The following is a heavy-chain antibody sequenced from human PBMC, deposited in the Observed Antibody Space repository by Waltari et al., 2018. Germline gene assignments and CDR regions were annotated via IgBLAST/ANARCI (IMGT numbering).Heavy chain of an antibody. Sequence: QVQLVESGGGVVQPGGSLRLSCTASGFTFSNFGTHWVRQAPGRGLEWVAFIRHDGSEKYYADSVTGRFTISRDNSNNMLFLQMKSLRGEDTAVYYCASGSSGSNYPNWLEPWGQGTRVTVSS. D-gene: IGHD3-10*01. CDR1: GFTFSNFG. V-gene: IGHV3-30*02. J-gene: IGHJ5*02. CDR2: IRHDGSEK. CDR3: ASGSSGSNYPNWLEP.